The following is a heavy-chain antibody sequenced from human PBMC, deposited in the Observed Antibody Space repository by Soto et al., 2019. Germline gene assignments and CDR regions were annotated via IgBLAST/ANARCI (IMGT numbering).Heavy chain of an antibody. V-gene: IGHV1-18*01. CDR3: ASYHLNSDYYGIDV. CDR1: GYTFTSYG. D-gene: IGHD1-20*01. J-gene: IGHJ6*02. CDR2: ISAYNGNT. Sequence: QVQLVQSGAAVKKPGASVKVSCKASGYTFTSYGFSWVRQAPGQGLEWMGWISAYNGNTNYAQKLQGRVTMTTDTSTSTAYMELRSRRSDDTAVYYCASYHLNSDYYGIDVWGQGTTVTVSS.